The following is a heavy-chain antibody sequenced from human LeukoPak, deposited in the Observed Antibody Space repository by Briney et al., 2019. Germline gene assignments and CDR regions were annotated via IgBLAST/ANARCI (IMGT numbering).Heavy chain of an antibody. CDR3: AGGGETRVVTPWGGY. D-gene: IGHD4-23*01. CDR2: INPNSGGT. J-gene: IGHJ4*02. CDR1: GYTFTGYY. V-gene: IGHV1-2*02. Sequence: GASVKVSCKASGYTFTGYYMHWVRQAPGQGLEWMGWINPNSGGTNYAQKFQGRVTMTRETSISTAYMELSSLRSDDTAVYYCAGGGETRVVTPWGGYWGQGTLVTVSS.